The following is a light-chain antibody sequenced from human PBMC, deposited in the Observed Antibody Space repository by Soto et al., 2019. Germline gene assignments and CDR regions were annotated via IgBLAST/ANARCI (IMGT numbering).Light chain of an antibody. V-gene: IGLV3-9*01. Sequence: SSALSQPLSVSVALGQTARITCGGYGVGSKNVHWYQQKPGQAPVLVIYKDSNRPSGIPERFSGSNSGNPATLTISRAQAGDEADYYCQVWDKSTYVFGPGTKVTVL. CDR3: QVWDKSTYV. CDR2: KDS. J-gene: IGLJ1*01. CDR1: GVGSKN.